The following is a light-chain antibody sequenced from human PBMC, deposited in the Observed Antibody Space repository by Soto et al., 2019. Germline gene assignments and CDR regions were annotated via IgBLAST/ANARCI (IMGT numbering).Light chain of an antibody. CDR3: QQYNSYPWT. Sequence: DIQMTQSPSTLSASVGDRVTITCRASHSISSWLAWYQQKPGKAPKLLIYKASSVESGVPSRFSGSGSGTEFTLTISSLQPDDFATYYCQQYNSYPWTFGQGTKVEIK. V-gene: IGKV1-5*03. CDR1: HSISSW. J-gene: IGKJ1*01. CDR2: KAS.